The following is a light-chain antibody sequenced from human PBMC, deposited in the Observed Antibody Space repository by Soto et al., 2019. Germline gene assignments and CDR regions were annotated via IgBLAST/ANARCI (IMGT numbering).Light chain of an antibody. CDR3: SSYTTSTTYV. CDR1: SSDVGRYNY. J-gene: IGLJ1*01. Sequence: QSALTQPASVSGSPGQSITISCTGTSSDVGRYNYVSWYQHHPGKAPKLMIYDVSNRPSGVSNRFSGSKSGNTASLTISGLQPEDEADYYCSSYTTSTTYVFGTGTKLTVL. CDR2: DVS. V-gene: IGLV2-14*01.